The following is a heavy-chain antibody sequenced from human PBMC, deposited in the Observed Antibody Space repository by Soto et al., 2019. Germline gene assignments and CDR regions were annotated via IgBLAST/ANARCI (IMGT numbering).Heavy chain of an antibody. J-gene: IGHJ5*02. V-gene: IGHV1-8*01. CDR3: ARYIYGQGFQA. CDR1: GDIFTNFD. CDR2: MRANSGNT. Sequence: QVQLVQPGAEVRKPGASVKVSCKASGDIFTNFDFNWVRQATGQGLEWIGWMRANSGNTGHDQKFQGRVRMTRDTSMSTADMELSSLRAEDTAVYYCARYIYGQGFQAWGQGTLVFVSS. D-gene: IGHD3-3*02.